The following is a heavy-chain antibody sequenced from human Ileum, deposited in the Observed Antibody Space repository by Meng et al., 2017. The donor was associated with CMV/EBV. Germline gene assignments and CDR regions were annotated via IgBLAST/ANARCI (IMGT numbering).Heavy chain of an antibody. V-gene: IGHV3-23*03. Sequence: GESLKISCAASGFAFSSYWMDWVRQAPGKGLEWVSVIYSGGSSTYYADSVKGRFTISRDNSKNTLYLQMNSLRDEDTAVYYCAKGGLSGNYQIDYWGQGTLVTVSS. CDR1: GFAFSSYW. CDR2: IYSGGSST. CDR3: AKGGLSGNYQIDY. J-gene: IGHJ4*02. D-gene: IGHD1-26*01.